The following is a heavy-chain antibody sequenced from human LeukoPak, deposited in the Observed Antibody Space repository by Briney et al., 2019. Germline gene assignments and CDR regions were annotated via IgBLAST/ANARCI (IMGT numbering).Heavy chain of an antibody. D-gene: IGHD3-10*01. V-gene: IGHV3-21*06. CDR3: ARALWSGPVYYGMDV. CDR2: ISSTSSYI. J-gene: IGHJ6*02. Sequence: GGSLRLSCAASGFTFSSYAMSWVRQAPGKGLEWVSSISSTSSYIYYADSVKGRFTISRDNAKNSLYLQMNSLRAEDTAVYYCARALWSGPVYYGMDVWGQGTTVTVSS. CDR1: GFTFSSYA.